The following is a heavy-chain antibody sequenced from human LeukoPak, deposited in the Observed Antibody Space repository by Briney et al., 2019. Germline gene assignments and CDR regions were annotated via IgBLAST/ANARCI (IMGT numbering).Heavy chain of an antibody. CDR1: GFTFSYYG. V-gene: IGHV3-30*02. CDR3: AKGRGYDFWSGYCDY. CDR2: IRYTASDK. J-gene: IGHJ4*02. D-gene: IGHD3-3*01. Sequence: GGSLRLSCVASGFTFSYYGMHWVRQAPGKGLEWVAFIRYTASDKYYADSVKGRFTISRDNSKNTLYLQMNGLRAEDTAVYYCAKGRGYDFWSGYCDYWGQGTLVTVSS.